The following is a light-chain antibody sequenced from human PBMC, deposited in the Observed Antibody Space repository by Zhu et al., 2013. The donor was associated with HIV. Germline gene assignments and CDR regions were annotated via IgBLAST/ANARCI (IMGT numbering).Light chain of an antibody. CDR3: QQRWNWPPIT. V-gene: IGKV4-1*01. J-gene: IGKJ5*01. CDR2: WAS. Sequence: DIVMTQSPDSLAVSLGERATINCKSSQSVLYSSNNKNYLAWYQQKPGQPPKLLIYWASTRESGVPDRFSGSGSGTDFTLTISSLEPEDSAVYYCQQRWNWPPITFGQGTRLEIK. CDR1: QSVLYSSNNKNY.